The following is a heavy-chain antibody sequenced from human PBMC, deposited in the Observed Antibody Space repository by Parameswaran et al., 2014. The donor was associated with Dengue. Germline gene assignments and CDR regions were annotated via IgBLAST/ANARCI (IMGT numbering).Heavy chain of an antibody. CDR2: ISSSSSYI. CDR3: ARDRLGFDY. Sequence: QPPGKGLEWVSSISSSSSYIYYADSVKGRFTISRDNAKDSLYLQMNSLRAEDTAVYYCARDRLGFDYWGQGTLVTVSS. D-gene: IGHD3-10*01. J-gene: IGHJ4*02. V-gene: IGHV3-21*01.